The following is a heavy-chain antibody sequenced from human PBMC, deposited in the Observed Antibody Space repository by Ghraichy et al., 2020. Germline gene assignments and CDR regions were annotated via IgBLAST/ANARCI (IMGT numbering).Heavy chain of an antibody. D-gene: IGHD3-22*01. J-gene: IGHJ3*02. Sequence: SQTLSLTCTVSGGSISSYYWSSIRQPPGKGLEWIGYIYYSGSTNYNPSLKSRVTISVDTSKNQFSLKLSSVTAADTAVYYCARDTGSTYYYDSSYAFDIWGQGTMVTVSS. V-gene: IGHV4-59*01. CDR2: IYYSGST. CDR1: GGSISSYY. CDR3: ARDTGSTYYYDSSYAFDI.